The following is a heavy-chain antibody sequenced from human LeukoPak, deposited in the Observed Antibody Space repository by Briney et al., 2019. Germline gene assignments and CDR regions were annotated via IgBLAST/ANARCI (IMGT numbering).Heavy chain of an antibody. J-gene: IGHJ3*02. CDR2: ISGSGGST. CDR3: AKGIRCSSTSCYIAFDI. D-gene: IGHD2-2*02. CDR1: GFTFSSYA. V-gene: IGHV3-23*01. Sequence: PEGSLRLSCAASGFTFSSYAMSWVRQAPGKGLEWVSAISGSGGSTYYADSVKGRFTISRDNSKNTLYLQMNSLRAEDTAVYYCAKGIRCSSTSCYIAFDIWGQGTMVTVSS.